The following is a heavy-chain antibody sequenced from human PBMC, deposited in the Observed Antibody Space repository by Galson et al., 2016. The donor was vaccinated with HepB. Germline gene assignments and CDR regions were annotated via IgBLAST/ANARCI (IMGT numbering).Heavy chain of an antibody. D-gene: IGHD2-8*01. CDR3: ARPVFNGDTDYFDD. CDR1: GYSFSTYW. J-gene: IGHJ4*02. CDR2: IYPDDSDI. Sequence: QSGAEVKKPGESLRISCKGSGYSFSTYWIGWVRQMPGKGLEWMGSIYPDDSDIRYSPSFQGQVTISVDRSISTAYLQWSSLKASDSAMYYCARPVFNGDTDYFDDWGQGTLVTVSS. V-gene: IGHV5-51*01.